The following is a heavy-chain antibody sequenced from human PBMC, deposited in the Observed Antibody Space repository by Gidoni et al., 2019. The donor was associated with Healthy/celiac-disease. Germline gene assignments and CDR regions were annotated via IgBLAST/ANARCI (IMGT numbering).Heavy chain of an antibody. CDR1: GGSISSGGYY. V-gene: IGHV4-31*03. CDR3: ARNDYDYVWGSYRFDY. J-gene: IGHJ4*02. Sequence: QVQLQESGPGLVKPSQTLSLTCTVSGGSISSGGYYWSWIRQHPGKGLEWIGYIYYSGSTYYNPSLKSRVTISVDTSKNQFSLKLSSVTAADTAVYYCARNDYDYVWGSYRFDYWGQGTLVTVSS. D-gene: IGHD3-16*02. CDR2: IYYSGST.